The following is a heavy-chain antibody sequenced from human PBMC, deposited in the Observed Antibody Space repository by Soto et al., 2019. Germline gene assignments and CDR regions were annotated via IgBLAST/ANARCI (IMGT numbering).Heavy chain of an antibody. Sequence: EVQLLESGGGLVQPGGSLRLSCAASGFTFSNYAMSWVRQAPGKGLQWVSGVGGSGSSTYYADSVRGRFTVSRDNSKSTLYLEMNSLRAEDTAVYYCAHHQKTAARQLGYFDYWGQGALVTVS. CDR3: AHHQKTAARQLGYFDY. CDR1: GFTFSNYA. CDR2: VGGSGSST. J-gene: IGHJ4*02. D-gene: IGHD6-6*01. V-gene: IGHV3-23*01.